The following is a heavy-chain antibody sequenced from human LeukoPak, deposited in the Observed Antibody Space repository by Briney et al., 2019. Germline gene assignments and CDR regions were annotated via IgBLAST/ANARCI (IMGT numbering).Heavy chain of an antibody. CDR1: GFTVSSNY. CDR2: IYSGGST. Sequence: GGSLRLSCAASGFTVSSNYMSWVRQAPGKGLEWVSVIYSGGSTYYADSVKGRFTISRDNSKNTLYLQMNSLRAEDTAVYYCARAGDSSGYYLFDYWGQGTLVTVSS. CDR3: ARAGDSSGYYLFDY. V-gene: IGHV3-53*01. D-gene: IGHD3-22*01. J-gene: IGHJ4*02.